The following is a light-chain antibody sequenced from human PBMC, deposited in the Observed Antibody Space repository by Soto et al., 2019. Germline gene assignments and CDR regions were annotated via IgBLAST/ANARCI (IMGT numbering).Light chain of an antibody. CDR1: SSNIGGNS. Sequence: QSVLTQPPSVSAAPGQKVTISCSGSSSNIGGNSVSWYQQLPGTAPKLLIYDDAKRPSGIPDRFSGSKSGTSATLGITGFQTGDEADYYCGSWDSSLSAYVFATGTKVTV. J-gene: IGLJ1*01. CDR3: GSWDSSLSAYV. CDR2: DDA. V-gene: IGLV1-51*01.